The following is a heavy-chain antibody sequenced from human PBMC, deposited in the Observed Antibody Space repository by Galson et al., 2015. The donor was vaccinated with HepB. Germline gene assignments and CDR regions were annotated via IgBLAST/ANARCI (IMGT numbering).Heavy chain of an antibody. D-gene: IGHD3-10*01. CDR2: IYPGDSDT. V-gene: IGHV5-51*01. CDR3: ARHRGRGSGSYPDKSINQKYGMDV. J-gene: IGHJ6*02. Sequence: QSGAEVKKPGESLKISCKGSGYSFTSYWIGWVRQMPGKGLEWMGIIYPGDSDTRYSPSFQGQVTISADKSISTAYLQWSSLKASDTAMYYCARHRGRGSGSYPDKSINQKYGMDVWGQGTTVTVSS. CDR1: GYSFTSYW.